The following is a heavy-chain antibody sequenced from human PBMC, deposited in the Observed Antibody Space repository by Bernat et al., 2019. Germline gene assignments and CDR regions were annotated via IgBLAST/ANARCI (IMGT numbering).Heavy chain of an antibody. D-gene: IGHD5-12*01. CDR2: IKSKSVGGTT. Sequence: EVQLVESGGGLVKPGGSLRLSCAASGFSFSDTWMSWVRQAPGKGLEWVARIKSKSVGGTTDYAAPVKGRFTISRDDSKTTLYLQMNSLKTEDTALYYCTTDPDVAGYWGQGTLVTVSS. J-gene: IGHJ4*02. CDR1: GFSFSDTW. V-gene: IGHV3-15*01. CDR3: TTDPDVAGY.